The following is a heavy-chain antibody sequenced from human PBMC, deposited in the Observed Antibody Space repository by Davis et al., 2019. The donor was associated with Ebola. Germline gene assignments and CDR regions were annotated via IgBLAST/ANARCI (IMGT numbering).Heavy chain of an antibody. D-gene: IGHD6-19*01. CDR2: IYYSGST. V-gene: IGHV4-30-4*01. J-gene: IGHJ5*02. CDR3: ARHGVAVAGTFLVWFDP. Sequence: SETLSLTCTVSGGSISSGDYYWSWIRQPPGKGLEWIGYIYYSGSTYYNPSLKSRVTISVDTSKNQFSLKLSSVTAADTAVYYCARHGVAVAGTFLVWFDPWGQGTLVTVSS. CDR1: GGSISSGDYY.